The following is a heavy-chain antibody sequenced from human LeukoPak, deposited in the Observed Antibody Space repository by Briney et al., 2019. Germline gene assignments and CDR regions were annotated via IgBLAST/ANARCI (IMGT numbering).Heavy chain of an antibody. Sequence: ASVKVSCKASGYTFTAYYMHWVRQVPGQGLEWMGRINPNSGDTDYAQKFQGRVIITRHTSISTAYMEVSRLRSDDTAVYYCARVDSGHDYGPSWGQGTTVTVSS. V-gene: IGHV1-2*06. D-gene: IGHD5-12*01. J-gene: IGHJ3*01. CDR1: GYTFTAYY. CDR2: INPNSGDT. CDR3: ARVDSGHDYGPS.